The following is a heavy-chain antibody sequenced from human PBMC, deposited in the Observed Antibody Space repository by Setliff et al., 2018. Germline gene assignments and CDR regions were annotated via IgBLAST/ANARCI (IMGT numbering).Heavy chain of an antibody. CDR3: ARGYYDILTGYYIGY. V-gene: IGHV4-30-4*08. CDR1: GGSISSGDYY. J-gene: IGHJ4*02. D-gene: IGHD3-9*01. CDR2: IYYCGST. Sequence: KPSETLSLTCTVSGGSISSGDYYWSWIRQPPGKGLEWIGYIYYCGSTYYNPSLKSRVTISVDTSKNQFSLKLSSVTAADTAVYYCARGYYDILTGYYIGYWGQGTLVTVSS.